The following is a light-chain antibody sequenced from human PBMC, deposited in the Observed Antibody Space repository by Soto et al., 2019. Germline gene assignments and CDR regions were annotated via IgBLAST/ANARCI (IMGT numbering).Light chain of an antibody. CDR3: QSFDSSLNGYV. CDR1: SSNIGAGYD. CDR2: GNS. V-gene: IGLV1-40*01. J-gene: IGLJ1*01. Sequence: QSVLTQPPSVSGAPGQRVTISCTGSSSNIGAGYDVHWYQQLPGTAPILLIYGNSNRPSGVPDRFSGSKSGTSASLAITGLQAEDEADYYFQSFDSSLNGYVFGTGTKRTFL.